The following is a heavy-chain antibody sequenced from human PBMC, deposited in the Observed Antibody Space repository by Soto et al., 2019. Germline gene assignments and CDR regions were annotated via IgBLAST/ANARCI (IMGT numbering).Heavy chain of an antibody. CDR3: AKDFLGYCSSTSCYYYYGMDV. CDR2: ISYDGSNK. V-gene: IGHV3-30*18. J-gene: IGHJ6*02. Sequence: GGSLRLSCAASGFTFSSYGMHWVRQAPGKGLEWVAVISYDGSNKYYADSVKGRFTISRDNSKNTLYLQMNSLRAEDTAVYYCAKDFLGYCSSTSCYYYYGMDVWGQGTTVTVSS. D-gene: IGHD2-2*01. CDR1: GFTFSSYG.